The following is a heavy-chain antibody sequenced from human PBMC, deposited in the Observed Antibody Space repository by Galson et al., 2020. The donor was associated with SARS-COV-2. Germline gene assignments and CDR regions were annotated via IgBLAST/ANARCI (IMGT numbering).Heavy chain of an antibody. CDR3: ARVTYYYNNSHQRSYVLDI. D-gene: IGHD3-22*01. V-gene: IGHV4-59*01. CDR2: LFESGAT. J-gene: IGHJ3*02. Sequence: ASETLSLTCTVSGGSLSSWSWTWIRQPPGKGLQWIGDLFESGATNSNPSLWGRVSISADTSKRHLSLKLSSVTSADTAVYYCARVTYYYNNSHQRSYVLDIWGQGTKV. CDR1: GGSLSSWS.